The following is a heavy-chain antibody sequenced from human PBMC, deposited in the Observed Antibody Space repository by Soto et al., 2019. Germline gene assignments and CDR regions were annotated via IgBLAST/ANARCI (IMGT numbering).Heavy chain of an antibody. V-gene: IGHV3-15*07. CDR2: IKSKTDGGTT. D-gene: IGHD6-13*01. J-gene: IGHJ4*02. Sequence: PGGSLRLSCAASGFTFSNAWMNWVRQAPGKGLEWVGRIKSKTDGGTTDYAAPVKGRFTISRDDSKNTLYLQMNSLKTEDTAVYYCTTSPPFYIAAAGTRTPDYWGQGTLVTVSS. CDR3: TTSPPFYIAAAGTRTPDY. CDR1: GFTFSNAW.